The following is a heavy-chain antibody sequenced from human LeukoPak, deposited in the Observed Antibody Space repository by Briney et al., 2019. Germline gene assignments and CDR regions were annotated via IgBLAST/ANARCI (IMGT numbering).Heavy chain of an antibody. V-gene: IGHV1-2*02. CDR3: ARGDTATFDY. CDR2: INPKSGDS. CDR1: GYTFIGYY. J-gene: IGHJ4*02. Sequence: ASVTVSCKASGYTFIGYYLHWVRQAPGQGVEWIGWINPKSGDSNHAQKFQDRVTMTGDTSISTAYMELSSLRSNDTAVYYCARGDTATFDYWGQGTLVTVSS. D-gene: IGHD5-18*01.